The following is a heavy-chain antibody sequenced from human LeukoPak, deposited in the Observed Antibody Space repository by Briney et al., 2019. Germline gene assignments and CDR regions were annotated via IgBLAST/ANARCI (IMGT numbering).Heavy chain of an antibody. CDR3: ARRSMVRDYYGMDV. Sequence: ASVKVSCKASGGTFSSYAISWVRQAPGQGLEWMGRIIPILGIANYAQKFQGRVTITADKSTSTAYMELSSLRSEDTAVYYYARRSMVRDYYGMDVWGQGTTVTVSS. CDR2: IIPILGIA. CDR1: GGTFSSYA. J-gene: IGHJ6*02. V-gene: IGHV1-69*04. D-gene: IGHD3-10*01.